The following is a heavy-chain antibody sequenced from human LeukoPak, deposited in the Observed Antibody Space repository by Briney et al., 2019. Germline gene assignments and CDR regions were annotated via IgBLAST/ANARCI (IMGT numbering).Heavy chain of an antibody. J-gene: IGHJ4*02. Sequence: PGGSLRLSCAASGFTFSDYYMAWIRQAPGKGLEWVSYISSSSSYTNYADSVKGLFTISRDNAENSLYLQMNSLRAEDTAVYYCARGVYYGSGSYFFDYWGQGTLVTVSS. V-gene: IGHV3-11*05. D-gene: IGHD3-10*01. CDR1: GFTFSDYY. CDR3: ARGVYYGSGSYFFDY. CDR2: ISSSSSYT.